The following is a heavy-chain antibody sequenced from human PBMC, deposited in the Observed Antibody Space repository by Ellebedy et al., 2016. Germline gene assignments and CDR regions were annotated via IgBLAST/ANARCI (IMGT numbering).Heavy chain of an antibody. J-gene: IGHJ4*02. D-gene: IGHD3-3*01. CDR1: GFTFSDYS. V-gene: IGHV3-48*02. Sequence: GGSLRLSCIASGFTFSDYSFNWVRQAPGKGLEWLSHITTSGSSIYYADSVEGRFFVSRDNGRTSLSLQMNRLRDEDTAVYHCVRSRFGANDHDNWGQGTLVSVSS. CDR3: VRSRFGANDHDN. CDR2: ITTSGSSI.